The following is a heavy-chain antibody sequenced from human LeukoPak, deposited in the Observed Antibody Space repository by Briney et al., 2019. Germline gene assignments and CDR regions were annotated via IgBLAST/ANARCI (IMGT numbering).Heavy chain of an antibody. CDR2: IYYSGST. D-gene: IGHD6-25*01. CDR1: GGSISSYY. Sequence: SETLSLTCTVSGGSISSYYWSWIRQPPGKGLEWIGYIYYSGSTNYNPSLKSRVTISVDTSKNQFSLKLSSVTAADTAVYYCARDRLYGMDVWGQGTTVTVSS. J-gene: IGHJ6*02. V-gene: IGHV4-59*01. CDR3: ARDRLYGMDV.